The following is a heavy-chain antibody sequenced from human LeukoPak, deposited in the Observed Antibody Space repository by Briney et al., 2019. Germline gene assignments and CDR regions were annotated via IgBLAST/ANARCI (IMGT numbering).Heavy chain of an antibody. J-gene: IGHJ4*02. CDR2: IYSGGST. D-gene: IGHD3-10*01. CDR1: GFNVNSNY. CDR3: ARGSAGDTAMAPTMVRGSQPYYVDY. Sequence: GGSLRLSCSASGFNVNSNYMSWVRQAPGKGLEWVSVIYSGGSTYYADSVKGRFSISRDNSKSTLYRQMNSRRAEDTAVYYCARGSAGDTAMAPTMVRGSQPYYVDYWGQGTLVTVSS. V-gene: IGHV3-53*01.